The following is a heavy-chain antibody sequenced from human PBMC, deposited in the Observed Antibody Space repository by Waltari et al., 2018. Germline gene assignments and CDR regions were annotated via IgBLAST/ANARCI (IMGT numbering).Heavy chain of an antibody. D-gene: IGHD4-17*01. Sequence: EVPLVESGGGLVQPGGSLRLSCAASGFTFSGYWMHWVRQAPGKGLVWVSRINGDGRNTNDADSVKGRFTISRDNAKNTLYLQMNSLRAEDTAVYYCVRGGGTYGDWDYWGLGTLVTVSS. CDR1: GFTFSGYW. CDR3: VRGGGTYGDWDY. J-gene: IGHJ4*02. V-gene: IGHV3-74*01. CDR2: INGDGRNT.